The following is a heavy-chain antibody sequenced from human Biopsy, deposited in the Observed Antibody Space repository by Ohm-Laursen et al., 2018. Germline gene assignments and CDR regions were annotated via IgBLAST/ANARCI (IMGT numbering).Heavy chain of an antibody. J-gene: IGHJ6*02. CDR2: IYYSGST. CDR1: GGSISSDY. V-gene: IGHV4-59*07. CDR3: ARATNSTGWPYYYFYGMDV. Sequence: SDTLSLTCIVSGGSISSDYWSWIRQTPGKGLEWIGYIYYSGSTNYNPYLKSRVTISVDTSKNQFSLRLNSVTAADTAVYYCARATNSTGWPYYYFYGMDVWGQGTTVTVSS. D-gene: IGHD2/OR15-2a*01.